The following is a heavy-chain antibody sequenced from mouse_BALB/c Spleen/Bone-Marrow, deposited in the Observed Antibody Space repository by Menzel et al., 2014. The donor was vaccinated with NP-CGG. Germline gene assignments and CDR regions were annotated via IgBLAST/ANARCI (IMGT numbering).Heavy chain of an antibody. D-gene: IGHD1-1*01. CDR1: GFNIKDTY. CDR2: IDPANGNT. J-gene: IGHJ3*01. Sequence: EVKLMESGAELVKPGASVKLPCTASGFNIKDTYMHWVKQRPEQGLEWIGRIDPANGNTKYDPKFQGKATITADTSSNTAYLQLSSLTSEDTAVYYCASYYYGSSSFAYWGQGTLVTVSA. CDR3: ASYYYGSSSFAY. V-gene: IGHV14-3*02.